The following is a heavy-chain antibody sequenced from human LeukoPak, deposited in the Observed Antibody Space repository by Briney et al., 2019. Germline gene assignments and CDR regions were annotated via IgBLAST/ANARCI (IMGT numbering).Heavy chain of an antibody. V-gene: IGHV3-53*01. Sequence: PGGSLRLSCAASGFTVSSSFMTWVRQAPGKGLEWVSIIYSGGTTHYADSVQGRFTISRDNSKDTLYLQMNSLRAEDTANYYCARLYYYVSGTYSRYFDYWGQGTLVTVSS. CDR3: ARLYYYVSGTYSRYFDY. J-gene: IGHJ4*02. CDR2: IYSGGTT. D-gene: IGHD3-10*01. CDR1: GFTVSSSF.